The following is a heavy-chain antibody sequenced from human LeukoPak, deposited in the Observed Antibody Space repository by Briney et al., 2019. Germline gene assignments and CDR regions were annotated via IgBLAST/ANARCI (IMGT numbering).Heavy chain of an antibody. CDR1: GGTFSSYA. Sequence: SVKVSRKASGGTFSSYAISWVRQAPGQGLEWMGGIIPIFGTANYAQKFQGRVTITADKSTSTAYMELSSLRSEDTAVYYCARDHCSGGSCYGGHWFDPWGQGTLVTVSS. CDR3: ARDHCSGGSCYGGHWFDP. D-gene: IGHD2-15*01. J-gene: IGHJ5*02. CDR2: IIPIFGTA. V-gene: IGHV1-69*06.